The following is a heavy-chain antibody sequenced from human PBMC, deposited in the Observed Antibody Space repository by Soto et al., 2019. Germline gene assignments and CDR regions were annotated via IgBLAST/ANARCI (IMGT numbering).Heavy chain of an antibody. J-gene: IGHJ4*02. CDR1: GFTFSSYS. CDR3: ARCNGGRCYNAFDY. Sequence: GGSLRLSCAASGFTFSSYSMSWVRQAPGKGLEWISVICGTSNRTYYTDTVKGRFTISRDNSKNTLYLQMNDLRAEDTAVYYCARCNGGRCYNAFDYSGPGTRVTVSS. D-gene: IGHD2-15*01. CDR2: ICGTSNRT. V-gene: IGHV3-23*01.